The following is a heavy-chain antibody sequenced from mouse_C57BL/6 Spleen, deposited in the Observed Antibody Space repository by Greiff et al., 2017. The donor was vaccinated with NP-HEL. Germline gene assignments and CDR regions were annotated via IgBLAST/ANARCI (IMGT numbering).Heavy chain of an antibody. Sequence: VQLQQSGAELARPGASVKLSCKASGYTFTSYGISWVKQRTGQGLEWIGEIYPRSGNTYYNEQFKGKATLTADKSSSTAYMELRSLTSEDSAVYFCARLLITTVVATDYWGQGTTLTVSS. V-gene: IGHV1-81*01. CDR3: ARLLITTVVATDY. CDR1: GYTFTSYG. J-gene: IGHJ2*01. D-gene: IGHD1-1*01. CDR2: IYPRSGNT.